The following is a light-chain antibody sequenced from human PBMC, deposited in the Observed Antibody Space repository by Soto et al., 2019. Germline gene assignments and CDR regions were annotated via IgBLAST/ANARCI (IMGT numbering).Light chain of an antibody. CDR3: QQYGTSEII. Sequence: DIVMTQAPDCLALSRGEMSTIDCESSQSVLYSSNNKNYLAWYQQKPGQPPKLLIYWASTRESGVPDRFSGSGSGTDFTLTISRLETEDFAVFYCQQYGTSEIIFGQGTRLEIK. CDR2: WAS. CDR1: QSVLYSSNNKNY. J-gene: IGKJ5*01. V-gene: IGKV4-1*01.